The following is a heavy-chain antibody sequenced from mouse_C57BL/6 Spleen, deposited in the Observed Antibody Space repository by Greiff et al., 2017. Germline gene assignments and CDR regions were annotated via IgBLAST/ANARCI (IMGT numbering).Heavy chain of an antibody. CDR1: GYTFTSYG. CDR2: IYPRSGNT. V-gene: IGHV1-81*01. D-gene: IGHD2-4*01. CDR3: VSFYYDYGRGFDY. J-gene: IGHJ2*01. Sequence: QVHVKQSGAELARPGASVKLSCKASGYTFTSYGISWVKQRTGQGLEWIGEIYPRSGNTYYNEKFKGKATLTADKSSSTAYMELRSLTSEDSAVYFCVSFYYDYGRGFDYWGQGTTLTVSS.